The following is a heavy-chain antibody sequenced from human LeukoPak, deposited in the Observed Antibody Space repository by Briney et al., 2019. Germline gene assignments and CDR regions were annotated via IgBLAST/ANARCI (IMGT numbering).Heavy chain of an antibody. CDR2: INANNDGS. V-gene: IGHV1-2*02. CDR1: GYTITGYY. Sequence: ASVKVSCQASGYTITGYYMHWVRPAPGQGLAWMGWINANNDGSVYAQKFQGRVTMTRDTSINTAYMELSRLRSDDTAVYYCARKRGVGVDTNAFDMWGQGTMVTVSS. D-gene: IGHD3-3*01. CDR3: ARKRGVGVDTNAFDM. J-gene: IGHJ3*02.